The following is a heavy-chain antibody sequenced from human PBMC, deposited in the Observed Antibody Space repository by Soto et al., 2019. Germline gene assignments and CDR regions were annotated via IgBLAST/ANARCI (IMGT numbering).Heavy chain of an antibody. J-gene: IGHJ6*02. CDR3: ARGLLGRIFGVVMFYYYYGMDV. Sequence: SETLSLTCAVYGGSFSGYYWGWIRQPPGKGLEWIGEINHSGSTNYNPSLKSRVTISVDTSKNQFSLKLSSVTAADTAVYYCARGLLGRIFGVVMFYYYYGMDVWGQGTTVTVSS. CDR2: INHSGST. V-gene: IGHV4-34*01. D-gene: IGHD3-3*01. CDR1: GGSFSGYY.